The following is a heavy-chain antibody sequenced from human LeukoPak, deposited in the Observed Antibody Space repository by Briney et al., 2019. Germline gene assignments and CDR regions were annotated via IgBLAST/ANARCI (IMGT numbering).Heavy chain of an antibody. Sequence: ASVKVSCKASGYTFTGYYMHWVRQAPGQGLEWMGWINPNSGGTNYAQKFQGRVTMTRDTSISTAYMELSRLRSDDTAVYYRARPAPYYYDSSGYYLQHWGQGTLVTVSS. D-gene: IGHD3-22*01. CDR3: ARPAPYYYDSSGYYLQH. J-gene: IGHJ1*01. V-gene: IGHV1-2*02. CDR1: GYTFTGYY. CDR2: INPNSGGT.